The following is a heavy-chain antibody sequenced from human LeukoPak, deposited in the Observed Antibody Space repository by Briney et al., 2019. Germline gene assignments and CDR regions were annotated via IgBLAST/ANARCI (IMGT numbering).Heavy chain of an antibody. D-gene: IGHD3-22*01. J-gene: IGHJ3*02. CDR2: IRYDGSNK. V-gene: IGHV3-30*02. CDR1: GFTFSSYG. Sequence: GGSLRLSCAASGFTFSSYGMHWVRQAPGKGLEWVAFIRYDGSNKYYADSVKGRFTISRDNSKNTLYLHVNSLRAEDTAVYYCAKDHYDSSGYSRAFDIWGQGTMVTVSS. CDR3: AKDHYDSSGYSRAFDI.